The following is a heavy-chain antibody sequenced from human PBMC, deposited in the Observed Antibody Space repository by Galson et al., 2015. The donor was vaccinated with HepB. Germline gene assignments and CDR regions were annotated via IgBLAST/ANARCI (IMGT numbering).Heavy chain of an antibody. Sequence: SETLSLTCAVYGGSFSDYYWSWIRQPPGKGLEWIGEISHSGSTNANPSLKSRLAISVDTSKSQFSLKLSSVTAADTAVYFCARERFGDLRGLTKHFYYMDVWGKGTTVTVSS. D-gene: IGHD2-21*01. CDR1: GGSFSDYY. J-gene: IGHJ6*03. CDR3: ARERFGDLRGLTKHFYYMDV. CDR2: ISHSGST. V-gene: IGHV4-34*01.